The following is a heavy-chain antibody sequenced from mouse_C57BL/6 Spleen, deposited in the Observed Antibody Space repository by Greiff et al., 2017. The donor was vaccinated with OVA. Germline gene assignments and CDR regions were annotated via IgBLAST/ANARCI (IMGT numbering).Heavy chain of an antibody. CDR1: GFTFSDYG. V-gene: IGHV5-17*01. CDR3: ARGDYGNYGNAMDY. Sequence: EVHLVESGGGLVKPGGSLKLSCAASGFTFSDYGMHWVRQAPEKGLEWVAYISSGSSTIYYADTVKGRFTISRDNAKNTLFLQMTSLRSEDMAMYYCARGDYGNYGNAMDYWGQGTSVTVSS. CDR2: ISSGSSTI. D-gene: IGHD2-1*01. J-gene: IGHJ4*01.